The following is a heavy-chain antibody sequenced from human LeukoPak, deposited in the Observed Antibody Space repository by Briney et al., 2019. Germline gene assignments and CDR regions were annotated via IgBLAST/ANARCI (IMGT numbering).Heavy chain of an antibody. D-gene: IGHD5-18*01. CDR3: AREKLLDTAMVTWGGWDYYYDYYMDV. J-gene: IGHJ6*03. V-gene: IGHV4-59*12. CDR2: IYYSGST. CDR1: GGSISSYY. Sequence: PPETLSLTCTVSGGSISSYYWSWIRQPPGKGLEWIGYIYYSGSTNYNPSLKSRVTMSVDTSKNQFSLKLSSVTAADTAVYYCAREKLLDTAMVTWGGWDYYYDYYMDVWGKGTTVTISS.